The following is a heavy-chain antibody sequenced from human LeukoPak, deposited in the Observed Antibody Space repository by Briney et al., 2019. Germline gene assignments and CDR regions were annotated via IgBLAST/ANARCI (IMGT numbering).Heavy chain of an antibody. CDR2: IGSSGTNI. Sequence: GGSLRLSCAASGFTFSDYYMSWIRQAPGKGLEWVSYIGSSGTNIYYADSVKGRFTISRDNAKNSLYLQMNSLRAEDTAVYYCARDVVGATYFDWGQGTLVTVSS. D-gene: IGHD1-26*01. CDR1: GFTFSDYY. J-gene: IGHJ4*02. CDR3: ARDVVGATYFD. V-gene: IGHV3-11*01.